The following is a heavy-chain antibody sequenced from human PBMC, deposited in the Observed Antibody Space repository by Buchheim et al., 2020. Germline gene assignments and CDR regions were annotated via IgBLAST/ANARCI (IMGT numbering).Heavy chain of an antibody. V-gene: IGHV3-30*18. CDR2: ISYDGSNK. Sequence: QVQLVESGGGVVQPGRSLRLSCAASGFTFSSYGMHWVRQAPGKGLEWVAVISYDGSNKYYADSVKGRFTISRDNSKNTLYLQMNSLRAEDTAVYYCAKDKGQWLVLGWFDPWGQGTL. J-gene: IGHJ5*02. D-gene: IGHD6-19*01. CDR1: GFTFSSYG. CDR3: AKDKGQWLVLGWFDP.